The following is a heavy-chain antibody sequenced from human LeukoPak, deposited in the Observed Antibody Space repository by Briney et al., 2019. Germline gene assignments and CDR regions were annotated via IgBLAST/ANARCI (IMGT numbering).Heavy chain of an antibody. Sequence: GGSLRLSCAASGFTFSSYAMHWVRQAPVKGLEFVSVISSSGGIIYYADSVKGRFTISRDNSKNTLYLQMDSLRDEDTAVYYCARDKDWSFDYWGQGTLVTVSS. J-gene: IGHJ4*02. V-gene: IGHV3-64*04. CDR3: ARDKDWSFDY. D-gene: IGHD1-1*01. CDR1: GFTFSSYA. CDR2: ISSSGGII.